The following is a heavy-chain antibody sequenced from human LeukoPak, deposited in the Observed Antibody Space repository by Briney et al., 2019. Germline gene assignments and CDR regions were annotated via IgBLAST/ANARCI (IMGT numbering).Heavy chain of an antibody. CDR3: AREKSPSRSSWYFDY. V-gene: IGHV4-39*02. CDR2: VSHDGIT. J-gene: IGHJ4*02. CDR1: GGSINSALYY. Sequence: KTSETLSLTCTVSGGSINSALYYWAWIRQTPEQQLEWIGSVSHDGITKYSPSLGGRVSLSADTSKNAFFMEVHSVTAADTAVYYCAREKSPSRSSWYFDYWGQGTLVTVSS. D-gene: IGHD6-13*01.